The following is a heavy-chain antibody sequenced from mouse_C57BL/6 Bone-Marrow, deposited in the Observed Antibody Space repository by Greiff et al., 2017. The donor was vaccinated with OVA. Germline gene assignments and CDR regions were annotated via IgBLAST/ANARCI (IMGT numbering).Heavy chain of an antibody. V-gene: IGHV1-81*01. D-gene: IGHD1-1*01. Sequence: LVESGAELARPGASVKLSCKASGYTFTSYGISWVKQRTGQGLEWIGEIYPRSGNTYYNEKFKGKATLTADKSSSTAYMELRSLTSEDSAVYFCARLGYYGSSPYWGQGTTLTVSS. CDR2: IYPRSGNT. CDR3: ARLGYYGSSPY. CDR1: GYTFTSYG. J-gene: IGHJ2*01.